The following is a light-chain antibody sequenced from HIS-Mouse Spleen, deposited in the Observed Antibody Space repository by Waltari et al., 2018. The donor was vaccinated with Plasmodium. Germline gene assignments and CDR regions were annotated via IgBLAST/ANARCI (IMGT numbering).Light chain of an antibody. Sequence: EIVLTQSPATLSLSPGERATLSCRASQSVSSSLAWSQQKPGQAPRLLIYDASNRATGIPARFSGSGSGTDFTLTISSLEPEDFAVYYCQQRSNWPRVLTFGGGTKVEIK. CDR2: DAS. J-gene: IGKJ4*01. CDR1: QSVSSS. CDR3: QQRSNWPRVLT. V-gene: IGKV3-11*01.